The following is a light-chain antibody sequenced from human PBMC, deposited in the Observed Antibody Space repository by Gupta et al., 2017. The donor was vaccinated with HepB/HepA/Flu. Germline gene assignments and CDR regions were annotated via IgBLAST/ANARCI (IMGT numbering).Light chain of an antibody. CDR2: EVS. CDR1: RSDVGSYNL. J-gene: IGLJ2*01. CDR3: CSYAGSSTHVV. Sequence: QSAPPQPPSVSESPVHSVTISCTGTRSDVGSYNLVSWYQQHPGKAPKLMIYEVSKRPSGVSNRFSGSKSGNTASLTISGLQAEDEADYYCCSYAGSSTHVVFGGGTKLTVL. V-gene: IGLV2-23*02.